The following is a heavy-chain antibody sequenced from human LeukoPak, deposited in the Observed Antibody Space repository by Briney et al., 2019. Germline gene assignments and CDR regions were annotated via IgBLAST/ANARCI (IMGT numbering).Heavy chain of an antibody. CDR3: ARTYYYGSGSLYCFDY. CDR2: IYHSGST. J-gene: IGHJ4*02. CDR1: GGSISSSNW. D-gene: IGHD3-10*01. Sequence: PSGTLSLTCAVSGGSISSSNWWSWVRQPPGKGLEWIGEIYHSGSTNYNPSLKSRVTISVDKSKNQFSLKLSSVTAADTAVYYCARTYYYGSGSLYCFDYWGQGTLVTVSS. V-gene: IGHV4-4*02.